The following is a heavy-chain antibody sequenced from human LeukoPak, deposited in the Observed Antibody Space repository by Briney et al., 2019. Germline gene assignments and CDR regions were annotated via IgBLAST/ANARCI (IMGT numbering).Heavy chain of an antibody. V-gene: IGHV1-2*02. CDR3: ARDLLSEVDTAMTKGDY. D-gene: IGHD5-18*01. CDR1: GYTFTSYD. J-gene: IGHJ4*02. CDR2: INPNSGGT. Sequence: ASVKVSCKASGYTFTSYDINWVRQAPGQGLEWMGWINPNSGGTNYAQKFQGRVTMTRDTSISTAYMELSRLRSDDTAVYYCARDLLSEVDTAMTKGDYWGQGTLVTVSS.